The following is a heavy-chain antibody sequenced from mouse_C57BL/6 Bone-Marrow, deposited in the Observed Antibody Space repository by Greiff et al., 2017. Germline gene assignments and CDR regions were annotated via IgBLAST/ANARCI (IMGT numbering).Heavy chain of an antibody. CDR3: ARHVTTVRMDY. CDR1: GFTFSDYY. D-gene: IGHD1-1*01. CDR2: ISNGGGST. Sequence: EVKLVESGGGLVQPGGSLKLSCAASGFTFSDYYMYWVRQTPEKRLEWVAYISNGGGSTYYPDTVKGRFTISRDNAKNTLYLQMSRLKSEDTAMYYCARHVTTVRMDYWGQGTSVTVSS. J-gene: IGHJ4*01. V-gene: IGHV5-12*01.